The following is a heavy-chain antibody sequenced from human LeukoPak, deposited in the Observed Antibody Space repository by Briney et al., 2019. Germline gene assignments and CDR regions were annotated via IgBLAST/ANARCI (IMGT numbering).Heavy chain of an antibody. D-gene: IGHD7-27*01. CDR1: GYTFTSYG. V-gene: IGHV1-18*01. Sequence: GASVKVSCKASGYTFTSYGISWVRQAPGQGLEWMGWISAYNGNTNYAQKLQGRVTMTTDTSTSTAYMELRSLRSDDTAVYYCARVWALTGIRSPLGYWGQGTLVTVSS. CDR3: ARVWALTGIRSPLGY. CDR2: ISAYNGNT. J-gene: IGHJ4*02.